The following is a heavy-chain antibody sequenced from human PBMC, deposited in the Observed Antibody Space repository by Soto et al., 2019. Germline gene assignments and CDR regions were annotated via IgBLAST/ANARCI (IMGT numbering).Heavy chain of an antibody. D-gene: IGHD6-25*01. V-gene: IGHV3-23*01. CDR1: GFTFSSYA. CDR2: ITGSGGDT. J-gene: IGHJ4*02. CDR3: AKGSGPYRPYYFDY. Sequence: GGSLRLSCAASGFTFSSYAMGWVRQAPGKGLEWVSAITGSGGDTYYADSVKGRFTLSRDDSKNSLYLEMNSLRAEDTAVYYCAKGSGPYRPYYFDYWGKGTLVTVSS.